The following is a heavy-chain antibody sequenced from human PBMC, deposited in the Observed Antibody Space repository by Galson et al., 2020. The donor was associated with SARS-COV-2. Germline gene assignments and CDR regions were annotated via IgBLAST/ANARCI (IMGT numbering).Heavy chain of an antibody. Sequence: GESLKIPCAASGFTFSSYAMHWVRQAPGKGLEWVAVISYDGSNKYYADSVKGRFTISRDNSKNTLYLQMNSLRAEDTAVYYCARAYSGSYFNGFDYWGQGTLVTVSS. J-gene: IGHJ4*02. CDR2: ISYDGSNK. CDR3: ARAYSGSYFNGFDY. V-gene: IGHV3-30*04. D-gene: IGHD1-26*01. CDR1: GFTFSSYA.